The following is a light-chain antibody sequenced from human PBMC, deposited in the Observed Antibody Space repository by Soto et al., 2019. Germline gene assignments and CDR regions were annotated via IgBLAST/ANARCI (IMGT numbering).Light chain of an antibody. CDR2: RTS. CDR3: QQYDSSPRT. CDR1: QSVSSSY. Sequence: EIVLTQSPATLSLSPGERATLSCMASQSVSSSYLAWYQQKPGQAPRLLIYRTSNRATGIPDRFSGSGSGTDFTLTISRLEPEDFAVYWCQQYDSSPRTFGQGTKVDI. V-gene: IGKV3-20*01. J-gene: IGKJ1*01.